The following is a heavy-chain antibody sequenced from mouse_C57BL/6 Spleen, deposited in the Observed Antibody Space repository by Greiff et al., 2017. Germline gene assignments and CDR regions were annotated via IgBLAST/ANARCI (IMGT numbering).Heavy chain of an antibody. J-gene: IGHJ1*03. CDR1: GYTFTSYW. CDR3: APYYYGSSRYFDV. CDR2: IHPNSGST. Sequence: QVQLKQPGAELVKPGASVKLSCKASGYTFTSYWMHWVKQRPGQGLEWIGMIHPNSGSTNYNEKFKSKATLTVDKSSSTAYMQLSSLTSEDSAVYYCAPYYYGSSRYFDVWGTGTTVTVSS. D-gene: IGHD1-1*01. V-gene: IGHV1-64*01.